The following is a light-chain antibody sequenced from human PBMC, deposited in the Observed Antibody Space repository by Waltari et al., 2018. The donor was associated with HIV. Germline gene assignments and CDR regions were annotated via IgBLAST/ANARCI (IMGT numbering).Light chain of an antibody. CDR1: SSNIGSDY. J-gene: IGLJ2*01. CDR3: AAWDDSLSGVV. V-gene: IGLV1-47*01. Sequence: QSVLTQPPSASGTPGQRVTISCSGSSSNIGSDYVYWYQHLPGTAPKLLIYKDNQWPSGVPDRFSGSKSGTSASLAISGLRPEDEADYSCAAWDDSLSGVVFGGGTKLTVL. CDR2: KDN.